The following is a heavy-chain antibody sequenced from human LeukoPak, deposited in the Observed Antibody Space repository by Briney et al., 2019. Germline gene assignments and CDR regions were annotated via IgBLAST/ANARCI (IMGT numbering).Heavy chain of an antibody. V-gene: IGHV3-30*18. D-gene: IGHD3-9*01. J-gene: IGHJ4*02. Sequence: PGGSLRLSCAASGFTFSSYGMHWVRQAPGKGLEWVAVISYDGSNKYYADSVKGRFTISRDNSKNTLYLQMNSLRAEDTAVYYCAKGGYFDWLPGFDYWGQGTLVTVSS. CDR1: GFTFSSYG. CDR3: AKGGYFDWLPGFDY. CDR2: ISYDGSNK.